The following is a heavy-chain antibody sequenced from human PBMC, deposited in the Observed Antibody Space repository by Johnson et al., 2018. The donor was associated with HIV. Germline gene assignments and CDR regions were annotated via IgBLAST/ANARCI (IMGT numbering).Heavy chain of an antibody. CDR1: GFTVSSNY. J-gene: IGHJ3*01. D-gene: IGHD1-7*01. Sequence: VQLVESGGGLVQPGGSLRLSCAASGFTVSSNYMSWVRQAPGKGLEWVSVIYSGGSTYYADSVKGRFTISRDNSKNTLYLQMNSLRAEDTALYYCARQGLGTPTHRAFDVWGQGTVVAVSS. CDR3: ARQGLGTPTHRAFDV. V-gene: IGHV3-66*04. CDR2: IYSGGST.